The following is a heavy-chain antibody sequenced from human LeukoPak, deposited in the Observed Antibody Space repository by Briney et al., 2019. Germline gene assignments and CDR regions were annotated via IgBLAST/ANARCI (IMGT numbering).Heavy chain of an antibody. CDR2: ISAYNGNT. D-gene: IGHD3-10*01. Sequence: GASVKVSCKASGYTFTSYGISWVRQAPGQGLEWTGWISAYNGNTNYAQKLQGRVTMTTDTSTSTAYMELRSLRSDDTAVYYCARGKYGSGSSQTAFDIWGQGTMVTVSS. CDR1: GYTFTSYG. CDR3: ARGKYGSGSSQTAFDI. V-gene: IGHV1-18*01. J-gene: IGHJ3*02.